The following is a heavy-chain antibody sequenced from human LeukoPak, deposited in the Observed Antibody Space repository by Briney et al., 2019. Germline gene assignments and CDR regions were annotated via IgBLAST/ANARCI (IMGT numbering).Heavy chain of an antibody. V-gene: IGHV4-39*02. D-gene: IGHD1-7*01. Sequence: SETLSLTCTVSGGSISSSSYYWGWIRQPPGKGLEWIGSIYYSGSTYYNPSLKSRVTISVDTSKNQFSLKLSSVTAADTAVYYCAREWNYYAFEIWGQGTMVSVSS. J-gene: IGHJ3*02. CDR1: GGSISSSSYY. CDR3: AREWNYYAFEI. CDR2: IYYSGST.